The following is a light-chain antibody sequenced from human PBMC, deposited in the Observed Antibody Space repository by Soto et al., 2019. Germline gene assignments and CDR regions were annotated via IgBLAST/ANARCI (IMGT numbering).Light chain of an antibody. CDR1: QSISSSY. CDR2: GAS. Sequence: EIVLTQSPGTLSLSPGERATLSCRASQSISSSYLAWYQQKPGQAPRLLIHGASSRATGIPDRISGSGSGTDFTLTISRLEPEDFAVYYCQQYGSSPITFGQGTRLEIK. V-gene: IGKV3-20*01. CDR3: QQYGSSPIT. J-gene: IGKJ5*01.